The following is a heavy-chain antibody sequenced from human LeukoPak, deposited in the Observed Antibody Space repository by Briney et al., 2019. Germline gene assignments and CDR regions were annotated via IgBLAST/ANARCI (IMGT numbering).Heavy chain of an antibody. CDR2: INHSGST. V-gene: IGHV4-34*01. J-gene: IGHJ4*02. CDR1: VESFSGYY. D-gene: IGHD3-10*01. Sequence: PSETLSLTCAVYVESFSGYYWSWIRQPPGKGLEWIGQINHSGSTNYNPSLKSRVPISVDTSKNQFSLKLSSVTAADTAVYYCARVLDYYGSGTYSFDYWGQGTLVTVSS. CDR3: ARVLDYYGSGTYSFDY.